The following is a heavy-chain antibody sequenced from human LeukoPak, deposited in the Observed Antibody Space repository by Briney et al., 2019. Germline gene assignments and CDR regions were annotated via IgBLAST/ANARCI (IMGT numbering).Heavy chain of an antibody. CDR1: GFTVSGNS. V-gene: IGHV3-66*01. J-gene: IGHJ1*01. CDR2: MYSGGST. Sequence: GGSLRLSGSASGFTVSGNSMTWVRQAPGKGLQWGSSMYSGGSTDYADSVKARFTISRDISKNTLYLQMDSLRRDDTAIYLCATLAPTGHYFPRWGQGALVTVSS. CDR3: ATLAPTGHYFPR.